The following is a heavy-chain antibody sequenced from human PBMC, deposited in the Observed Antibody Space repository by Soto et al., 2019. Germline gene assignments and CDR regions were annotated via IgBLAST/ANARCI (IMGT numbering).Heavy chain of an antibody. CDR1: GYSISSSNW. J-gene: IGHJ2*01. CDR3: ARSGDNWDSDL. Sequence: QVPLQESGPGLVKTSDTLSLTCAVSGYSISSSNWWGWIRQPPGKGLEWIGYIEYSGSTYYNPSLKSRVTMAVDTSKNQLSLNLSTVTAVDTAVYYCARSGDNWDSDLRGRGTLVTVSS. D-gene: IGHD3-10*01. CDR2: IEYSGST. V-gene: IGHV4-28*01.